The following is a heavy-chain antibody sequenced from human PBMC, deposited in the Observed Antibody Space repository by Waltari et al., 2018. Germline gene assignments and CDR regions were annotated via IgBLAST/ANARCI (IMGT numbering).Heavy chain of an antibody. D-gene: IGHD6-6*01. J-gene: IGHJ6*03. CDR2: IYYSGST. V-gene: IGHV4-59*01. CDR3: ARNGEYSSSSLGYYYYYYYMDV. Sequence: QVQLQESGPGLVKPSETLSLTCTVSGGSISSYYWSWIRQPPGKGLGWIGYIYYSGSTNYNPSLKSRVTISVDTSKNQFSLKLSSVTAADTAVYYCARNGEYSSSSLGYYYYYYYMDVWGKGTTVTISS. CDR1: GGSISSYY.